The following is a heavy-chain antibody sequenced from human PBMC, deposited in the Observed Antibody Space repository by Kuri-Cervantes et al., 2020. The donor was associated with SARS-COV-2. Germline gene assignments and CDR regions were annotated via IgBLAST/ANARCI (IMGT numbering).Heavy chain of an antibody. CDR3: ARDDDSSTVWYGLDS. D-gene: IGHD4-11*01. J-gene: IGHJ4*02. CDR2: ISSISDNT. V-gene: IGHV3-21*04. CDR1: GFTFSNAW. Sequence: GGSLRLSCAASGFTFSNAWMSWVRQAPGKGLEWVSSISSISDNTYYADFVRGRFATTRDNSKNTLYLHMDSLRAEDTAIYYCARDDDSSTVWYGLDSWGQGTLVTVSS.